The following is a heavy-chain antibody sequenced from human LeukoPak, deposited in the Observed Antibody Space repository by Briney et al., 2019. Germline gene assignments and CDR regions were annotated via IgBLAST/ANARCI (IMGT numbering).Heavy chain of an antibody. CDR3: ARGTMIVED. J-gene: IGHJ4*02. Sequence: PGGSLRLSCAVSGITLSNYGMSWVRQAPGKGLEWVAGISDSGGSTNYADSVKGRFTISRDNSKNTLYLQMNSLRAEDTAVYYCARGTMIVEDWGQGTLVTVSS. CDR1: GITLSNYG. D-gene: IGHD3-22*01. CDR2: ISDSGGST. V-gene: IGHV3-23*01.